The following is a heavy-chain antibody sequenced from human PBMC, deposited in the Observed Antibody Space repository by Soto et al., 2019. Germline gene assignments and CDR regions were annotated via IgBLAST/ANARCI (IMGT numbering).Heavy chain of an antibody. V-gene: IGHV3-23*01. CDR1: GFTFSSYA. CDR3: AKGSTGSRPYYFDY. CDR2: ITGSGGDT. D-gene: IGHD1-1*01. Sequence: EVQLLESGGGLVQPGGSLRVSCGASGFTFSSYAMSWVRQAPGKGLEWVSAITGSGGDTYHADSVGGRFTISRDNSKNTLYLKMNSLRVEDTAIYYCAKGSTGSRPYYFDYWGQGTLVTVSS. J-gene: IGHJ4*02.